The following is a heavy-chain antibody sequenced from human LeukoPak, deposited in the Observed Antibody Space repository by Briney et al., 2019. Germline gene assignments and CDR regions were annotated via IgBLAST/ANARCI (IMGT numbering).Heavy chain of an antibody. CDR2: ISYSGST. J-gene: IGHJ4*02. Sequence: WIGYISYSGSTNYNPSLKSRITISVDTSKNQFSLKLTSVTAADTAVYYCAAICFGNLAIDYWGQGTLVTVSS. D-gene: IGHD3-10*01. CDR3: AAICFGNLAIDY. V-gene: IGHV4-59*01.